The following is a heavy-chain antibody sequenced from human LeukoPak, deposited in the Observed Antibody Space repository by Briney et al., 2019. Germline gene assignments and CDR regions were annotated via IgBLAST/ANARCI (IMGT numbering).Heavy chain of an antibody. CDR1: GFTFSSYG. CDR2: ISSSGSTI. V-gene: IGHV3-48*04. CDR3: ARASGYSSGWQDY. D-gene: IGHD6-19*01. Sequence: WGSLRLSCAASGFTFSSYGMSWIRQAPGKGLEWVSYISSSGSTIYYADSVKGRFTISRDNAKNSLYLQMNSLRAEDTAVYYCARASGYSSGWQDYWGQGTLVTVSS. J-gene: IGHJ4*02.